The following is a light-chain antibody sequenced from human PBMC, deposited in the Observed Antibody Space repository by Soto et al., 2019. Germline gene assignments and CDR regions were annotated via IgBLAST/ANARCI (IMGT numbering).Light chain of an antibody. V-gene: IGKV3-20*01. CDR1: QSVTRY. CDR3: RRHGISPLT. Sequence: EIVLTQSPGTLSLSPGEKDTLSCRASQSVTRYLAWYQQKPGQAPRPLIFGASGRATCIPDRFSGSGSWTDFTLPMSRLGPEDFAVYYCRRHGISPLTFGGATKVELK. J-gene: IGKJ4*01. CDR2: GAS.